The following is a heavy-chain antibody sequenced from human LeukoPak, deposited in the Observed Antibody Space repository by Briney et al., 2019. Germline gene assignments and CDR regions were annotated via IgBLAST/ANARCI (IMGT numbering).Heavy chain of an antibody. CDR2: ISYDGSNK. V-gene: IGHV3-30*04. CDR1: GFTFSSYA. Sequence: GGSLRLSCAASGFTFSSYAMHWVRQAPGKGLEWVAVISYDGSNKYYADSVKGRFTISRDNSKNTLYLQMNSLRAEDTAVYYCARGPTYYYVSSGLSYWGQGTLVTVSS. D-gene: IGHD3-22*01. J-gene: IGHJ4*02. CDR3: ARGPTYYYVSSGLSY.